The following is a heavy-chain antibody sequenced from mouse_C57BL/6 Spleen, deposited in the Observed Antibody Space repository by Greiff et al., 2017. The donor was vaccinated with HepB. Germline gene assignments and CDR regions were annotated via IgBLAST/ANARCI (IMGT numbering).Heavy chain of an antibody. Sequence: QVTLKVCGPGILQSSQTLSLTCSFSGFSLSTSGMGVSWIRQPSGKGLEWLAHIYWDDDKRYNPSLKSRLTISKDTSRNQVFLKITSVDTADTATYYCARSYSNDEGFAYWGQGTLVTVSA. V-gene: IGHV8-12*01. J-gene: IGHJ3*01. CDR1: GFSLSTSGMG. CDR3: ARSYSNDEGFAY. D-gene: IGHD2-12*01. CDR2: IYWDDDK.